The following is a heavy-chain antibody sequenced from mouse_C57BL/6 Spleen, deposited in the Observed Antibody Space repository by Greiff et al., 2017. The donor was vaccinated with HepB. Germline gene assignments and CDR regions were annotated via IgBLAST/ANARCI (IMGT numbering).Heavy chain of an antibody. D-gene: IGHD2-3*01. V-gene: IGHV1-82*01. Sequence: QVQLKQSGPELVKPGASVKISCKASGYAFSSSWMNWVKQRPGKGLEWIGRIYPGDGDTNYNGKFKGKATLTADKSSSTAYMQLSSLTSEDSAVYFCARNGDGYSYAMDYWGQGTSVTVSS. CDR1: GYAFSSSW. J-gene: IGHJ4*01. CDR2: IYPGDGDT. CDR3: ARNGDGYSYAMDY.